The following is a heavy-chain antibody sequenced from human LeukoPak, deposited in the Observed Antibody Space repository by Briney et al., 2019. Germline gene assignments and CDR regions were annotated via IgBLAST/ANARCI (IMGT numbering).Heavy chain of an antibody. V-gene: IGHV3-48*03. CDR3: ARGGVDYYGSGTYYLMYYFDY. Sequence: GGSLRLSCAASGFTFSSYELHWVRQAPGKGLEWVSYISSSGSTIYYADSVKGRVTISRDNAKNSLYLQMNSLRAEDTAVYFCARGGVDYYGSGTYYLMYYFDYWGQGALVTVSS. D-gene: IGHD3-10*01. J-gene: IGHJ4*02. CDR2: ISSSGSTI. CDR1: GFTFSSYE.